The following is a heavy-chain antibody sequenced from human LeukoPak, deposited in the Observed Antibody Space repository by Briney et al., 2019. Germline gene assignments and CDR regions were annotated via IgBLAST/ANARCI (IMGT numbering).Heavy chain of an antibody. CDR1: GYTFTSYG. Sequence: ASVKVSCKASGYTFTSYGISWVRQAPGQGLEWMGVINPSGDGTNYPQRFQGRVTLTRDTSTSTVYMELSSLRSEDTAIYYCAKETPNTGWFDPWGQGTLVTVSS. CDR2: INPSGDGT. V-gene: IGHV1-46*01. D-gene: IGHD1-14*01. CDR3: AKETPNTGWFDP. J-gene: IGHJ5*02.